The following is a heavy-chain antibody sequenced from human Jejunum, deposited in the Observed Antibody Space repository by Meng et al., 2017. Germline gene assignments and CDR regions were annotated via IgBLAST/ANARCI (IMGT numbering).Heavy chain of an antibody. CDR1: GYTFTAYY. V-gene: IGHV1-2*06. Sequence: QVHLVQSGAEVKKPGASVRVSCEASGYTFTAYYVHRVRQAPGQGLEWMGRMNPNNGDTNYAQKFQGRVTMTRATSTAYMDLSSLTSDDTAVYYCAKDEGTTTAFDHWGQGTLVTVSS. CDR2: MNPNNGDT. D-gene: IGHD1-26*01. J-gene: IGHJ4*02. CDR3: AKDEGTTTAFDH.